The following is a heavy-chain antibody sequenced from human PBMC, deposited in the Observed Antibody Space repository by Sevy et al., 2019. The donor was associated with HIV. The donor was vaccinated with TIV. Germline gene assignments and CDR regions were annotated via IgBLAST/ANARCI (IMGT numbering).Heavy chain of an antibody. CDR3: TRDLAPVVPAAIGIAAAGY. D-gene: IGHD6-13*01. V-gene: IGHV3-49*03. CDR2: IRSKAYGGTT. J-gene: IGHJ4*02. CDR1: GFTFGDYA. Sequence: GGSLRLSCTASGFTFGDYAMSWFRQAPGKGLEWVGFIRSKAYGGTTEYAASVKGRFTISRDDSKSIAYLQMNSLKTEDTAVYYCTRDLAPVVPAAIGIAAAGYWGQGTLVTVSS.